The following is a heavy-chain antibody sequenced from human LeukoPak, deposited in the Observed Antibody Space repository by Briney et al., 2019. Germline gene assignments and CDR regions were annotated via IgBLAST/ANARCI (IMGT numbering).Heavy chain of an antibody. CDR2: ISGSGGGT. Sequence: GGSLRPSCAASGFTFSNFAMSWVRQAPGKGLEWISAISGSGGGTFDADSVKGRFAISRDNSKNTVYLQMNSLRAEDTAVYYCAKVGSSGYSSSWYYFDYWGQGALVTVSS. D-gene: IGHD6-13*01. J-gene: IGHJ4*02. CDR3: AKVGSSGYSSSWYYFDY. V-gene: IGHV3-23*01. CDR1: GFTFSNFA.